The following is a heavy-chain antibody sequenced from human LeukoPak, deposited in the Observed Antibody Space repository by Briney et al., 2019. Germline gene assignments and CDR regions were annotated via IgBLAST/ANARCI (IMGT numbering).Heavy chain of an antibody. Sequence: GGSLRLSCAASGFTFSSYAMSWVGQAPGKGLEWFSAISGSGGSTYYAHSVKGRFTISRDNSKDTLYLQMHSLRAEDTAVYYCAEGPVPAARHAFYYCGQGTLVTVSS. CDR3: AEGPVPAARHAFYY. D-gene: IGHD2-2*01. CDR1: GFTFSSYA. J-gene: IGHJ4*02. V-gene: IGHV3-23*01. CDR2: ISGSGGST.